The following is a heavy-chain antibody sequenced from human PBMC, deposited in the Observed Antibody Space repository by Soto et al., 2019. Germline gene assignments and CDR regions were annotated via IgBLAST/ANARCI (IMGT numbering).Heavy chain of an antibody. CDR3: AREGITYDRGSFQH. Sequence: QVQLQESGPGLVKPSETLSLTCTVSGGSISSYYWSWIRQPPGKGLEWIGYIYYSGSTNYNPSLTRRVTISVDTSTNQFSLKLSSVTAADTAVYYCAREGITYDRGSFQHWGQGTLVTVSS. CDR2: IYYSGST. D-gene: IGHD3-22*01. J-gene: IGHJ1*01. V-gene: IGHV4-59*01. CDR1: GGSISSYY.